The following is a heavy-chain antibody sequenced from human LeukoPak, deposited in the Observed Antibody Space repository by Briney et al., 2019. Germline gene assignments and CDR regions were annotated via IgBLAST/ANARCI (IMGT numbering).Heavy chain of an antibody. Sequence: SVKVSCKASRGTLSTYAISWVRQAPGQGGEWMGGIIPIFGTANYAQKFQGRVSISTDESTSTAYEELSSLRSEDTAVYYCARDGYDSSGYYPRFDYWGQGTLVTVSS. V-gene: IGHV1-69*05. D-gene: IGHD3-22*01. CDR2: IIPIFGTA. CDR3: ARDGYDSSGYYPRFDY. CDR1: RGTLSTYA. J-gene: IGHJ4*02.